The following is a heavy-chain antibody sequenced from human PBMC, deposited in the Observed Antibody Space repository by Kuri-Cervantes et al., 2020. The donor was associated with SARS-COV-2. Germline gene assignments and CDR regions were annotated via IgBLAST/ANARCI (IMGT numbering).Heavy chain of an antibody. J-gene: IGHJ5*02. D-gene: IGHD3-10*01. Sequence: GGSLRLSCAASGFTFSSYSMNWVRQAPGKGLEWVSYISSSSSTIYYADSVMGRFTISRDNAKNSLYLQMNSLRAEDTAVYYCAREHTASGSGSYYKVQSFDPWGQGTLVTVSS. CDR3: AREHTASGSGSYYKVQSFDP. V-gene: IGHV3-48*04. CDR2: ISSSSSTI. CDR1: GFTFSSYS.